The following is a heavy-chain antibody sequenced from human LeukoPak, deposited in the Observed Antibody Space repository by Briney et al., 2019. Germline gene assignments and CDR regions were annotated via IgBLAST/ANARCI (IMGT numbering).Heavy chain of an antibody. V-gene: IGHV4-31*03. D-gene: IGHD3-10*01. J-gene: IGHJ4*02. CDR3: ARGPHLYYGSGRNYYFDY. CDR2: IYYSGST. Sequence: PSQTLSLTCTVSGGSISSGGYYWSRIRQHPGKGLEWIGYIYYSGSTYYNPSLKSRVTISVDTSKNQFSLKLSSVTAADTAVYYCARGPHLYYGSGRNYYFDYWGQGTLVTVSS. CDR1: GGSISSGGYY.